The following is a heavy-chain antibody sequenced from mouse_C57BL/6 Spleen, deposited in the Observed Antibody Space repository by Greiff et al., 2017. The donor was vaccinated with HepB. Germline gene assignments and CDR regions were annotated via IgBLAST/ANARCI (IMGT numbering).Heavy chain of an antibody. CDR1: GYSITSGYY. CDR2: ISYDGSN. Sequence: EVKLMESGPGLVKPSQSLSLTCSVTGYSITSGYYWNWIRQFPGNKLEWMGYISYDGSNNSNPSLKNRISITRDPSTNQFFLKLNSVTTEDTATYYCARGGSSYGFAYWGQGTLVTVSA. CDR3: ARGGSSYGFAY. D-gene: IGHD1-1*01. V-gene: IGHV3-6*01. J-gene: IGHJ3*01.